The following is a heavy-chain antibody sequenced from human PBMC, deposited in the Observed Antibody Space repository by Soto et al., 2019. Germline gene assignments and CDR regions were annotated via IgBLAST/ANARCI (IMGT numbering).Heavy chain of an antibody. D-gene: IGHD6-6*01. J-gene: IGHJ4*02. CDR1: GGTFSSYA. Sequence: ASVKVSCKASGGTFSSYAISWVRQAPGQGLEWMGGIIPIFGTANYAQKFQGRVTITADESTSTAYMELSSLRSEDTAVCYCARDSKEEYSSSSAGWYFDYWGQGTLVTVSS. CDR3: ARDSKEEYSSSSAGWYFDY. CDR2: IIPIFGTA. V-gene: IGHV1-69*13.